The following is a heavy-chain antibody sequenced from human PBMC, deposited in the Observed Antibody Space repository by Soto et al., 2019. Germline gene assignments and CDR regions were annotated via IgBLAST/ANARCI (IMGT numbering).Heavy chain of an antibody. CDR3: AKDEYCGGDCYESLPFDY. D-gene: IGHD2-21*02. V-gene: IGHV3-9*01. CDR1: GFTFHDHG. Sequence: EVQLVETGGGLVQPGGSLRLSCVASGFTFHDHGMHWVRQVPGRGLERISGISWDSAIKDYGGSVDGRFTISRDNYSNPLYLQMNSLSAEDTAVYYCAKDEYCGGDCYESLPFDYWGQGTLVTV. CDR2: ISWDSAIK. J-gene: IGHJ4*02.